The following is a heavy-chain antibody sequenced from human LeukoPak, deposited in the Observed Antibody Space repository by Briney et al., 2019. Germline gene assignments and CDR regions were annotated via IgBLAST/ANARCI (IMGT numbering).Heavy chain of an antibody. D-gene: IGHD3-22*01. V-gene: IGHV1-8*01. J-gene: IGHJ3*02. Sequence: ASVKVSCKASGYTFTSYDINWVRQATGQGLEWMGWMNPNSGNTGYAQKFQGRLTMTRNTSISTAYMELSSLRSEDTAVYYCARPYDSSGYYYSDAFDIWGQGTMVTVSS. CDR3: ARPYDSSGYYYSDAFDI. CDR2: MNPNSGNT. CDR1: GYTFTSYD.